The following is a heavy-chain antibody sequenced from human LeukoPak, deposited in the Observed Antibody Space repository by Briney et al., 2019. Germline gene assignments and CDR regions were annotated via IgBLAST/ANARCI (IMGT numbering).Heavy chain of an antibody. V-gene: IGHV3-53*01. CDR3: ARRGRLAKYYFDY. CDR2: IYSGGST. Sequence: GSLRLSCAASGFTVSSNYMSWVRQAPGKGLEWVSVIYSGGSTYYADSVKGRFTISRDNSKNTLYLQMNSLRAEDTAAYYCARRGRLAKYYFDYWGQGTLVTVSS. J-gene: IGHJ4*02. D-gene: IGHD3-9*01. CDR1: GFTVSSNY.